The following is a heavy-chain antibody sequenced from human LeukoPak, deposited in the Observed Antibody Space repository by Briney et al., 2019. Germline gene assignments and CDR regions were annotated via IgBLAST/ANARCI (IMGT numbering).Heavy chain of an antibody. Sequence: SETLSLTCTVSGGSISSSSYYWGWIRQSPGKGLEWIGSVYYSGSTYYNPSLKSRVTMSVDTSKNQFSLKLSSVTAADTAVYYCARGSYYVAFDIWGQGTMVTVSS. CDR3: ARGSYYVAFDI. V-gene: IGHV4-39*07. CDR1: GGSISSSSYY. J-gene: IGHJ3*02. CDR2: VYYSGST. D-gene: IGHD3-10*02.